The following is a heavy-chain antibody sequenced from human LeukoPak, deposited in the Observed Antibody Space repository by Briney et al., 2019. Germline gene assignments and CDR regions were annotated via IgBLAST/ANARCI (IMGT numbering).Heavy chain of an antibody. CDR1: YW. Sequence: YWRHIINQNQGKGLVWVSRINSDGSSTSYADSVKGRFTISRDNAKNTLYLQMNSLRAEDTAVYYCARDFAYWGQGTLVTVSS. CDR3: ARDFAY. J-gene: IGHJ4*02. CDR2: INSDGSST. V-gene: IGHV3-74*01.